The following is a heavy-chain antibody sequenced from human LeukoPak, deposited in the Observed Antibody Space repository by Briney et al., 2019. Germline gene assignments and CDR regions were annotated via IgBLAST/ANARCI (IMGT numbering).Heavy chain of an antibody. V-gene: IGHV1-2*02. D-gene: IGHD5-18*01. Sequence: ASVKVSCKASGYTFTGYYMHWVRQAPGQGLEWVGWINPNSGGTNYAQKFQGRVTMTRDTSISIAYMELSRLRSDDTAVYYCAREVRRQLWFNHWGQGTLVTVSS. CDR2: INPNSGGT. CDR3: AREVRRQLWFNH. J-gene: IGHJ5*02. CDR1: GYTFTGYY.